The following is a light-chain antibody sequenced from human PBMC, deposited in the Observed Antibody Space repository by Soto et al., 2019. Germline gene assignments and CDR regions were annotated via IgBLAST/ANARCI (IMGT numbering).Light chain of an antibody. Sequence: QSALTQPASVSGSPGQSITISCTGTSSDVGGYNHVSWYQQHPGKAPKLMIYEVSNRPSGVSNRFSGSKSGNTASLTISGLQAEDEAEYYCSSYRSDSTYVFGTGTKLTVL. CDR2: EVS. CDR3: SSYRSDSTYV. V-gene: IGLV2-14*01. CDR1: SSDVGGYNH. J-gene: IGLJ1*01.